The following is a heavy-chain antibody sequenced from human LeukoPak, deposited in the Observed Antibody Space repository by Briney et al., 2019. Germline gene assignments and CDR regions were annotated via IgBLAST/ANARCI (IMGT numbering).Heavy chain of an antibody. V-gene: IGHV4-59*01. CDR2: IYYSGST. CDR3: ARRRGAPLSYYYMDV. J-gene: IGHJ6*03. CDR1: GGSISSYY. Sequence: SETLSLTCTVSGGSISSYYWSWIRQPPGKGLEWIGYIYYSGSTNYNPSLKSRVTISVDTSKNQSSLKLSSVTAADTAVYYCARRRGAPLSYYYMDVWGKGTTVTVSS. D-gene: IGHD2-15*01.